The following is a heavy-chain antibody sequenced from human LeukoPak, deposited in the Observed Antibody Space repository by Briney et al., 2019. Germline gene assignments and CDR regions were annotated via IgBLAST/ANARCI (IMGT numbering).Heavy chain of an antibody. Sequence: SETLSLTCTVSRGSISPDHCAWIRQFPGKGLDWIGYIFYTGRARCNPSLEGRATLTVDMSKNQVSLKLSSVTAADTAMYYCARPVDGAYTRVDSWGQGTLVTVSS. V-gene: IGHV4-59*08. D-gene: IGHD3-16*01. CDR1: RGSISPDH. J-gene: IGHJ4*02. CDR2: IFYTGRA. CDR3: ARPVDGAYTRVDS.